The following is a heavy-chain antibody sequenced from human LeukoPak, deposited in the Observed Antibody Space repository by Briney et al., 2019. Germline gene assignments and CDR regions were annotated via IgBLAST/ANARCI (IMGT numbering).Heavy chain of an antibody. CDR1: GFTFSSYS. J-gene: IGHJ4*02. CDR3: AKGSAVTSFEGRH. D-gene: IGHD4-17*01. V-gene: IGHV3-21*04. CDR2: ISSSSSYI. Sequence: PGGSLRLSCAASGFTFSSYSMNWVRQAPGKGLEWVSSISSSSSYIYYADSVKGRFTISRDNAKNTLHLQMNSLRAEDTALYYCAKGSAVTSFEGRHWGQGTLVTVSS.